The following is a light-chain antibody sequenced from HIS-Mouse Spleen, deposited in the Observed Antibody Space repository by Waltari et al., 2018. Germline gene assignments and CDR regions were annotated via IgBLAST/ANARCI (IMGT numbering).Light chain of an antibody. CDR1: SSDVGGYNH. J-gene: IGLJ1*01. CDR3: SSYAGSNNSLYV. Sequence: QSALTQPPSASGSPGQSVTISCTGTSSDVGGYNHVPWYQQHPGKAPKLMIYEVSKRPSGVPDRFSGSKSGNTASLTVSGLQAEDEADYYCSSYAGSNNSLYVFGTGTKVTVL. V-gene: IGLV2-8*01. CDR2: EVS.